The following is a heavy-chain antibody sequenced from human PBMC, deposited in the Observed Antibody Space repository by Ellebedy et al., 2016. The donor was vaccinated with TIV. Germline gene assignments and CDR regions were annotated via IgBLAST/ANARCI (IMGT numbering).Heavy chain of an antibody. Sequence: AASVKVSCKASGYTFTSYGISWVRQAPRQGLEWMGWISAYNGNTNYAQKLQGRVTMTTDTSTSTAYMALRSLRSDDTAVYYCARDRGIAARGRGFDYWGQGTLVTVSS. CDR3: ARDRGIAARGRGFDY. D-gene: IGHD6-6*01. CDR1: GYTFTSYG. V-gene: IGHV1-18*01. CDR2: ISAYNGNT. J-gene: IGHJ4*02.